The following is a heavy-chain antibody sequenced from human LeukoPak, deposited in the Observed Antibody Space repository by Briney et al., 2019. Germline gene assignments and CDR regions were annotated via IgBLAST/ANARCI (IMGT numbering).Heavy chain of an antibody. V-gene: IGHV4-61*02. Sequence: SETLSLTCTVSGGSISSSSFYWNWIRQPAGKGLEWIGRIYTSRTTTYNPSLKSRVTISVDTSKNQFSLKLTSVTAADTAVYYCASLGSMGYWGQGTLVTVSS. CDR2: IYTSRTT. D-gene: IGHD1-26*01. CDR3: ASLGSMGY. J-gene: IGHJ4*02. CDR1: GGSISSSSFY.